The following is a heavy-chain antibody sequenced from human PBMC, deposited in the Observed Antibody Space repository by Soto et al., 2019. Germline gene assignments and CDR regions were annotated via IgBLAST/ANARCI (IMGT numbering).Heavy chain of an antibody. CDR3: ARGLLSTYYYGSGSYLVPYYYYGMDV. D-gene: IGHD3-10*01. J-gene: IGHJ6*02. CDR1: GGSFSGYY. Sequence: SETLSLTCAVYGGSFSGYYWSWIRQPPGKGLEWIGEINHSGSTNYNPSLKSRVTISVDTSKNQFSLKLSSVTAADTAVYYYARGLLSTYYYGSGSYLVPYYYYGMDVWGQGTTVTVSS. CDR2: INHSGST. V-gene: IGHV4-34*01.